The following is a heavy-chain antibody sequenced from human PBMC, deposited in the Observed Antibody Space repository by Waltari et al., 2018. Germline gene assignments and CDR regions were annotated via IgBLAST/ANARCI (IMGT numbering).Heavy chain of an antibody. CDR3: AIRRRGVNSGYYFDY. CDR2: INHSGST. Sequence: QVQLQQWGAGLLKPSETLSLPCAVYGGSFSGYYWSWIRQPPGKGLEWIGEINHSGSTNYNPSLKSRVTISVDTYKNQFSLKLSSVNAADTAVYYCAIRRRGVNSGYYFDYWGQGTLVTVSS. CDR1: GGSFSGYY. J-gene: IGHJ4*02. D-gene: IGHD5-12*01. V-gene: IGHV4-34*01.